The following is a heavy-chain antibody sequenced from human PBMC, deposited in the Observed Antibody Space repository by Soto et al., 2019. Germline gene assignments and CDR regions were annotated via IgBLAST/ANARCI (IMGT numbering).Heavy chain of an antibody. CDR3: ATRDTGRVY. D-gene: IGHD5-18*01. V-gene: IGHV4-4*02. J-gene: IGHJ4*02. Sequence: QVQLQESGPGLVKPSGTLSLTCAVSGVSISSHDWWTWVRQPPGKGLEWIGESHQSGNTNYNSSLESRVTRSLDKSKNQFSLQLSSVTVADTAVYYCATRDTGRVYWGQGTLVTVSS. CDR2: SHQSGNT. CDR1: GVSISSHDW.